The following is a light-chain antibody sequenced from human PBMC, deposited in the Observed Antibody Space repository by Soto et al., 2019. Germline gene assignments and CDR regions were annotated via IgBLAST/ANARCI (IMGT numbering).Light chain of an antibody. V-gene: IGKV1-5*01. J-gene: IGKJ1*01. CDR1: QSISSW. Sequence: DIQMTPSPSTLSASVGDRVTITCRASQSISSWLAWYQQKPGKAPTLLIYDASSLESGVPSRFSGSGTGTEFTLTISSLQPDDFATYYCQQYNSYSAEFGQGTKVDIK. CDR3: QQYNSYSAE. CDR2: DAS.